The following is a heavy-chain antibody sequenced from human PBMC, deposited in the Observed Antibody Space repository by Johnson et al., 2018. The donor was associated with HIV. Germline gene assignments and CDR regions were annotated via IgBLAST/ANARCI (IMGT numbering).Heavy chain of an antibody. CDR1: GFIFSSYW. V-gene: IGHV3-7*01. J-gene: IGHJ3*02. CDR2: INQDESEK. D-gene: IGHD2-8*02. Sequence: VQLVESGGGLVQPGGSLRLSCAASGFIFSSYWMSWVRQAPGKGLEWVANINQDESEKYYVDSVKGRFTIFRDNAQNSLYLQMNSLRAEDTAVYYCGRESTGAGTAFDIWGQGTMVTVSS. CDR3: GRESTGAGTAFDI.